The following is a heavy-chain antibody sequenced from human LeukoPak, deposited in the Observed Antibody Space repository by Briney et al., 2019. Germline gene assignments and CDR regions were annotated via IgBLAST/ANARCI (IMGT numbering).Heavy chain of an antibody. V-gene: IGHV1-2*02. CDR1: GYTFTGYY. J-gene: IGHJ5*02. CDR3: AGSPTVTTYSVFDP. D-gene: IGHD4-17*01. CDR2: INPNSGGT. Sequence: ASVKVSCKASGYTFTGYYMHWVRQAPGQGLEWMGWINPNSGGTNYAQKFQGRVTMTRDTSISTAYMELSRLRSDDTAVYYCAGSPTVTTYSVFDPWGQGTLVTVSS.